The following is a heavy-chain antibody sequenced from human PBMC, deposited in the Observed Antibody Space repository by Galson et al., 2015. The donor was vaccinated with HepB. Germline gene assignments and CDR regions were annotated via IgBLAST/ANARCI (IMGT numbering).Heavy chain of an antibody. D-gene: IGHD2-15*01. CDR3: ARVGRSVVVVAAKGRLYWYFDL. V-gene: IGHV4-59*08. CDR1: GGSISSYY. J-gene: IGHJ2*01. Sequence: ETLSLTCTVSGGSISSYYWSWIRQPPGKGLEWIGYIYYSGSTNYNPSLKSRVTISVDTSKNQFSLKLSSVTAADTAVYYCARVGRSVVVVAAKGRLYWYFDLWGRGTLVTVSS. CDR2: IYYSGST.